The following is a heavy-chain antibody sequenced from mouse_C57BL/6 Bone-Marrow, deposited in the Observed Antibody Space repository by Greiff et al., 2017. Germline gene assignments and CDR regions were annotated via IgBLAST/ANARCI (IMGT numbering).Heavy chain of an antibody. J-gene: IGHJ3*01. D-gene: IGHD1-1*01. CDR3: ASLYYYGSSYPPWFAY. V-gene: IGHV5-9*01. Sequence: EVQRVESGGGLVKPGGSLKLSCAASGFTFSSYTMSWVRQTPEKRLEWVATISGGGGNTYYPDSVKGRFTISRDNAKNTLYLQMSSLRSEDTALYYCASLYYYGSSYPPWFAYWGQGTLVTVSA. CDR2: ISGGGGNT. CDR1: GFTFSSYT.